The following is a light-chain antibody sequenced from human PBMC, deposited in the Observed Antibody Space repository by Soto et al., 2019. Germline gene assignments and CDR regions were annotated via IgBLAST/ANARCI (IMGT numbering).Light chain of an antibody. CDR3: QTWGTAIHDVV. Sequence: QLVLTQSPSASASLGASVKLTCTLSSGHSNYAIAWHQQQPDKGPRYLMKLNSDGSHSKGAGIPDRFSGSSSGAERHLTISSRQSEDEADYYCQTWGTAIHDVVFGGGTKLTVL. CDR2: LNSDGSH. V-gene: IGLV4-69*01. J-gene: IGLJ2*01. CDR1: SGHSNYA.